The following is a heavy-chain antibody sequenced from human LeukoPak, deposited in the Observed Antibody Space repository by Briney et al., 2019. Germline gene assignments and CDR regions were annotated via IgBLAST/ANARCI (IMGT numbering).Heavy chain of an antibody. V-gene: IGHV3-23*01. CDR2: ISGSGGST. D-gene: IGHD5-18*01. Sequence: GGSLRLSCAASGFAFSSYAMSWVRQAPGKGLEWVSAISGSGGSTYYADSVKGRFTISRDNSKNTLYLQMNSLRAEDTAVYYCAKVEFWQLWPHHYFDYWGQGTLVTVSS. J-gene: IGHJ4*02. CDR1: GFAFSSYA. CDR3: AKVEFWQLWPHHYFDY.